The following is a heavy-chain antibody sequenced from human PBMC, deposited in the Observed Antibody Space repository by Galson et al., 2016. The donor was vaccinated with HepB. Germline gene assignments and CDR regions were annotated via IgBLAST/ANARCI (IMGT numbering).Heavy chain of an antibody. J-gene: IGHJ4*02. D-gene: IGHD5-12*01. CDR3: AKDRRGIYGYDLVDY. CDR1: GFTFNQFA. CDR2: ISLLASTT. V-gene: IGHV3-23*01. Sequence: SLRLSCAASGFTFNQFAMSWFRQAPGKGLEWVSTISLLASTTYYADSVKGRFVNSGDNSQSTLHLQMNSLRADDTAVYYCAKDRRGIYGYDLVDYWGQGTLVTVSS.